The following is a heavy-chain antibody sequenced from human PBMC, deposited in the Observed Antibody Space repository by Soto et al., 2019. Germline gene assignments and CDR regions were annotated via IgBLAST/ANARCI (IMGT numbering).Heavy chain of an antibody. V-gene: IGHV4-31*03. Sequence: QVQLQESGPGLVKPSQTLSLTCTVSGGSISTGGYYWNWIRQHPGKGLEWIGYFYYSGGTYYNPSLKRRVTISVNTSKNQFSLKLSSVTAADTAVYYCARSVFPWGQGTLVTVSS. CDR2: FYYSGGT. CDR3: ARSVFP. J-gene: IGHJ5*02. CDR1: GGSISTGGYY.